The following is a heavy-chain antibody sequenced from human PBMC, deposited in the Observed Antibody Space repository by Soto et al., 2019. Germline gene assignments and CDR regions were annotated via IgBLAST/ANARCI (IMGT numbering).Heavy chain of an antibody. CDR2: ISSSSSYI. V-gene: IGHV3-21*01. Sequence: EVQLVESGGGLVKPGGSLRLACEASGFTFSSYSMNWVRQAPGKGLEWVSSISSSSSYIYYADSVKGRFTISRDNAKNSLYLQMNSLRAEDTAVYYCARAKKQQLAHFDYWGQGTLVTVSS. CDR3: ARAKKQQLAHFDY. J-gene: IGHJ4*02. CDR1: GFTFSSYS. D-gene: IGHD6-13*01.